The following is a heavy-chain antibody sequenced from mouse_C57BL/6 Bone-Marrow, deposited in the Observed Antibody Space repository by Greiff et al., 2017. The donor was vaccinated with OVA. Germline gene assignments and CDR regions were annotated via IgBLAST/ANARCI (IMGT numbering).Heavy chain of an antibody. J-gene: IGHJ2*01. CDR2: INYDGSST. CDR3: ARFITTVVYFDY. Sequence: EVMLVESEGGLVQPGSSMKLSCTASGFTFSDYYMAWVRQVPEKGLEWVANINYDGSSTYYLDSLKSRFIISRDNAKNILYLQMSSLKSEDTATYYCARFITTVVYFDYWGHGTTLTVSS. CDR1: GFTFSDYY. V-gene: IGHV5-16*01. D-gene: IGHD1-1*01.